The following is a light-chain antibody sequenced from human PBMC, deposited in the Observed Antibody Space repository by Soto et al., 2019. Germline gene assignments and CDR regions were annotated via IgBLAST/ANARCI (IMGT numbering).Light chain of an antibody. CDR1: SSNIGAGYV. J-gene: IGLJ3*02. CDR3: QPYDSSRRRGGPNWV. Sequence: QSVLTQPPSVSGAPGQRVTISCAGTSSNIGAGYVVHWYQQLPGRAPKLLIYGNTNRPSGVPDRFSGSKSGTSASLAITGLRVEDEADYFCQPYDSSRRRGGPNWVFGGGTKLTVL. V-gene: IGLV1-40*01. CDR2: GNT.